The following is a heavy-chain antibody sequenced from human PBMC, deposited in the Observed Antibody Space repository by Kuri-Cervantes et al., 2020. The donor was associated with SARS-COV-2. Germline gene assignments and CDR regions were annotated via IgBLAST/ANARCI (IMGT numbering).Heavy chain of an antibody. CDR3: ARDNILFSGSGFDY. V-gene: IGHV4-59*01. D-gene: IGHD1-26*01. CDR2: FYYSGIT. Sequence: ESLRLSCTVSGGSISSYYWSWIRQPPGKGLEWIGYFYYSGITNYNPSLKNRVTMSVDTSKNQFSLNLSSVTAADTAVYYCARDNILFSGSGFDYWGQGTLVTVSS. CDR1: GGSISSYY. J-gene: IGHJ4*02.